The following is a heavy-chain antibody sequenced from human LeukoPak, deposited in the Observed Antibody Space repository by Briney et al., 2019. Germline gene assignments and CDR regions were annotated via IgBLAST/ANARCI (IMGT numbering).Heavy chain of an antibody. J-gene: IGHJ5*02. V-gene: IGHV4-39*01. CDR1: GGSISGSSYY. CDR2: IHYSGST. D-gene: IGHD1-1*01. Sequence: SETLSLTCTVSGGSISGSSYYWGWIRQPPGKGVEWIASIHYSGSTYYNPSLKSRVTISVDTSKNQFSLKLSSVTAADTAAYYCARRDTTGRIGRFDPWGQGTLVTASS. CDR3: ARRDTTGRIGRFDP.